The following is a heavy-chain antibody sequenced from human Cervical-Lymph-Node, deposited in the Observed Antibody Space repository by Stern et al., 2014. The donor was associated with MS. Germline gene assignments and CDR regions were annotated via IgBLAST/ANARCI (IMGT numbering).Heavy chain of an antibody. V-gene: IGHV5-51*03. D-gene: IGHD1-1*01. CDR3: ARANWNGDAVDS. CDR1: GYRFTTSW. CDR2: IYPADSDT. J-gene: IGHJ3*02. Sequence: VQLVQSGLEAQKPGESLEISCTASGYRFTTSWLAWVRQMPGKGLAWMGLIYPADSDTRYSPSFQGPVTTSADKSSASTYGQWSSLQAADTAMYDCARANWNGDAVDSWGQGTRVTVSS.